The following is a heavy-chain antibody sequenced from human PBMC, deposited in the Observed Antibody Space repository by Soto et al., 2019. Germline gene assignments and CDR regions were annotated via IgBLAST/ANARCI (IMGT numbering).Heavy chain of an antibody. CDR3: ARVNYYFDY. CDR2: IKQDGSEK. J-gene: IGHJ4*02. CDR1: GVTFSSYW. V-gene: IGHV3-7*05. Sequence: GGSLGLSCAASGVTFSSYWMSWVRQAPGKGLEWVANIKQDGSEKYYVDSVKGRFTISRDNAKNSLYLQMNSLTAEPTAVYYCARVNYYFDYWGQGTLVTVSS.